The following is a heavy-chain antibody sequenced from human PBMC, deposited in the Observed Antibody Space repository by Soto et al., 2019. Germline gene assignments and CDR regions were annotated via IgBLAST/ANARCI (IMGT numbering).Heavy chain of an antibody. J-gene: IGHJ4*02. V-gene: IGHV3-30*18. Sequence: ESGGGVVQPGRSLRLSCAASGFTFSSYGMHWVRQAPGKGLEWVAVISYDGSNKYYADSVKGRFTISRDNSKNTLYLQMNSLRAEDTAVYYCAKDSYKVVVTPEFDYWGQGTLVTVSS. D-gene: IGHD2-21*02. CDR2: ISYDGSNK. CDR3: AKDSYKVVVTPEFDY. CDR1: GFTFSSYG.